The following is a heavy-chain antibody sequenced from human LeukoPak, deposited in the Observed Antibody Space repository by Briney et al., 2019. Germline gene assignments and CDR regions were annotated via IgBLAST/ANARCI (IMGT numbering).Heavy chain of an antibody. CDR3: ARAPSKGYCSSTSCYYYYGMDV. D-gene: IGHD2-2*01. CDR2: MNPNSGNT. V-gene: IGHV1-8*01. J-gene: IGHJ6*02. CDR1: GYTFTSYD. Sequence: ASVKVSCKASGYTFTSYDINWVRQATRQGLEWMGWMNPNSGNTGYAQKFQGRVTMTRNTSISTAYMELSSLRSEDTAVYYCARAPSKGYCSSTSCYYYYGMDVWGQGTTVTVSS.